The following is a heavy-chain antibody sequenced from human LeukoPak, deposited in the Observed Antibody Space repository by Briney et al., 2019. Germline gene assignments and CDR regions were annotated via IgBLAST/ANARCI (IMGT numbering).Heavy chain of an antibody. CDR1: GGSISSYY. J-gene: IGHJ6*03. CDR2: IYYSGST. V-gene: IGHV4-59*01. CDR3: AREHSSSSRDYYYYYYMDV. Sequence: SETLSLTCTVSGGSISSYYWSWTRQPPGKGLEWIGYIYYSGSTNYNPSLKSRVTISVDTSKNQFSLKLSSVTAADTAVYYCAREHSSSSRDYYYYYYMDVWGKGTTVTVSS. D-gene: IGHD6-6*01.